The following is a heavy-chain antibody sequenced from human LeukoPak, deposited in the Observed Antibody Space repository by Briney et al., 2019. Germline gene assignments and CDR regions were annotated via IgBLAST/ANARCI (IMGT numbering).Heavy chain of an antibody. CDR3: ARDEGYSGSYSGGDYGMDV. CDR1: GFTVSSNY. J-gene: IGHJ6*02. Sequence: PGGSLRLSCAASGFTVSSNYMSWVRQAPGKGLEWVSVIYSGGSTYYADSVKGRFTISRDNSKNTLYLQMNSLRAEDTAVYYCARDEGYSGSYSGGDYGMDVWGQGTTVTVSS. CDR2: IYSGGST. D-gene: IGHD1-26*01. V-gene: IGHV3-66*01.